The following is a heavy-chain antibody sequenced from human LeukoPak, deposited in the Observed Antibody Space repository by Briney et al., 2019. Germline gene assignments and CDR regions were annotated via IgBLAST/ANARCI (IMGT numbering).Heavy chain of an antibody. V-gene: IGHV3-23*01. CDR3: AKDQYYYDSSGLFDY. J-gene: IGHJ4*02. Sequence: GGSLRLSCAASGFTFSSYAMSWVRQAPGKGLEWVSAISGSGGNTYYADSVKGRFTISRDNSKNPLYLQMNSLRAEDTAVYYCAKDQYYYDSSGLFDYWGQGTLVTVSS. CDR2: ISGSGGNT. D-gene: IGHD3-22*01. CDR1: GFTFSSYA.